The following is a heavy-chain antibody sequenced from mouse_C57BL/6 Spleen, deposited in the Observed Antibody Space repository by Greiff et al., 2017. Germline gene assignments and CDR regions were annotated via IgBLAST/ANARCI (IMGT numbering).Heavy chain of an antibody. V-gene: IGHV1-62-2*01. CDR1: GYTFTEYT. CDR2: FYPGSGSI. J-gene: IGHJ1*03. Sequence: LVKPGASVKLSCKASGYTFTEYTIHWVKQRSGQGLEWIGWFYPGSGSIKYNEKFKDKATLTADKSSSTVYMELSRLTSEDSAVYFCARHEXGITTVVALYWYFDVWGTGTTVTVSS. D-gene: IGHD1-1*01. CDR3: ARHEXGITTVVALYWYFDV.